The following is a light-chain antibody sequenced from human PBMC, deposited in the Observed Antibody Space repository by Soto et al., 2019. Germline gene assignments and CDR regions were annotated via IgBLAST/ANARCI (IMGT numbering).Light chain of an antibody. Sequence: QSVLTQPASVSGSPGQSITISCTGTSSDVGAYNYVSWYQQYPGKAPKLMIYDVSNRPSGVSNRFSGSKSGNTASLTISGLQPEDEADYHCSSYSSSGAHHMVFGGGTKVTVL. J-gene: IGLJ3*02. CDR1: SSDVGAYNY. V-gene: IGLV2-14*01. CDR2: DVS. CDR3: SSYSSSGAHHMV.